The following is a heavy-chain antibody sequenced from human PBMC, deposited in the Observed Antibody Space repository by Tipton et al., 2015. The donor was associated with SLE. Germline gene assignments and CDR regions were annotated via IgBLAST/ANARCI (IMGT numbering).Heavy chain of an antibody. CDR2: ISYDGRNK. CDR1: GFIFSTYE. D-gene: IGHD1-26*01. J-gene: IGHJ3*02. V-gene: IGHV3-30*18. Sequence: SLRLSCAASGFIFSTYEMHWVRRAPGKGLEWVALISYDGRNKYFADSVKGRVTISRDNSKNTVYLQMNSLRAEDTALYYCAKNLRTGSDYIRRDAFDIWGQGTMVTVSS. CDR3: AKNLRTGSDYIRRDAFDI.